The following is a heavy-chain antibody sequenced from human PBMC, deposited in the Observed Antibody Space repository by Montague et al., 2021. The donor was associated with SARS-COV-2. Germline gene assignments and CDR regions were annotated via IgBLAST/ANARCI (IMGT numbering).Heavy chain of an antibody. CDR2: ISTSAYTT. Sequence: SLRLSCAASGFTFSNYDMNWVRQAPGKGPEWISYISTSAYTTSYAGSVKSRFTISRDNGKNSLYLQMNSLRVEGTAVYYCTRDYRSIVGDGLDIWGQGTKVTVPS. CDR1: GFTFSNYD. V-gene: IGHV3-48*03. CDR3: TRDYRSIVGDGLDI. J-gene: IGHJ3*02. D-gene: IGHD3-16*02.